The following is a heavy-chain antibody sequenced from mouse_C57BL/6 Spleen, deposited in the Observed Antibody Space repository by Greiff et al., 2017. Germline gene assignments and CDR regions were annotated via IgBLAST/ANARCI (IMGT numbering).Heavy chain of an antibody. CDR2: IDPSDSST. Sequence: QVQLQQPGAELVRPGTSVKLSCKASGYTFTSYWMHWVKQRPGQGLEWIGVIDPSDSSTNYNQKFKGKATLTVDTSSSTAYMQLSSLTSEDSAVYYFARKGGLLETTNRDFDYWGQGTTLTVSS. CDR3: ARKGGLLETTNRDFDY. J-gene: IGHJ2*01. V-gene: IGHV1-59*01. CDR1: GYTFTSYW. D-gene: IGHD4-1*01.